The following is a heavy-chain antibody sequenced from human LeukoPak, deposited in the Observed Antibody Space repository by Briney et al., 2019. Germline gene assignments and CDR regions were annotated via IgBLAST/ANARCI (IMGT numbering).Heavy chain of an antibody. D-gene: IGHD2-21*02. Sequence: SVKVSCKASGYTFTSYDINWVRQAPGQGLEWMGGIIPIFGTANYAQKFQGRVTITADESTSTAYMELSRLRSDDTAVYYCARGRRDCSGDCYVAFDIWGQGTMVTVSS. J-gene: IGHJ3*02. CDR1: GYTFTSYD. CDR3: ARGRRDCSGDCYVAFDI. V-gene: IGHV1-69*13. CDR2: IIPIFGTA.